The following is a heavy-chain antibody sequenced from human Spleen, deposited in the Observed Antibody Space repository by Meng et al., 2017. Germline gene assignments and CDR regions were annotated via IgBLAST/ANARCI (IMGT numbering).Heavy chain of an antibody. J-gene: IGHJ4*02. D-gene: IGHD2-15*01. V-gene: IGHV3-30*04. CDR2: ISYDGSNK. CDR3: ARDPRVVVPRFDY. CDR1: GFTFSSYA. Sequence: GESLKISCAASGFTFSSYAMHWVRQAPGKGLEWVAVISYDGSNKYYADSVKGRFTISRDNSKNTLYLQMNSLRAEDTAVYYCARDPRVVVPRFDYWGQGTLVTVSS.